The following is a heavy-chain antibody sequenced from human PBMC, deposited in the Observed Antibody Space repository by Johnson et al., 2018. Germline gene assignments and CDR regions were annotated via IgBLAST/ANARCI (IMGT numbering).Heavy chain of an antibody. CDR3: ARVGAGSGSVYYYGMDV. J-gene: IGHJ6*02. CDR2: ISYDGSNK. D-gene: IGHD3-10*01. V-gene: IGHV3-30*03. CDR1: GFTFSTYA. Sequence: QVRLVQSGGGFVQPGGSLRLSCAASGFTFSTYAMHWVRQAPGKGLEWVAVISYDGSNKYYADSVKGRFTISRDNAKNTLYLQMNSLRAEDTAVYYCARVGAGSGSVYYYGMDVWGQGTTVTVSS.